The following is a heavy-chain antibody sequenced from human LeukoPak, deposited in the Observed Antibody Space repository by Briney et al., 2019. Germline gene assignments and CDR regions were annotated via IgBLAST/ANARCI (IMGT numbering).Heavy chain of an antibody. D-gene: IGHD6-19*01. CDR2: INYSGSS. V-gene: IGHV4-34*01. J-gene: IGHJ4*02. CDR3: ARGRGAVAGYFDY. Sequence: PSETLSLTCAVYGGSFSGYYWSWIRQPPGKGLEWIGEINYSGSSNYNPSLKSRVTISIDTSKNQFSLKLSSVTAADTAVYYCARGRGAVAGYFDYWGQGTPVTVSS. CDR1: GGSFSGYY.